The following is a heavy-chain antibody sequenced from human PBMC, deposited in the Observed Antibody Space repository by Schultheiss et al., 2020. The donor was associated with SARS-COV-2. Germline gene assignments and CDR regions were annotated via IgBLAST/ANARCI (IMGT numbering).Heavy chain of an antibody. CDR1: GGSISTSGYY. Sequence: SETLSLTCTVSGGSISTSGYYWGWIRQPPGKGLEWIGSIYYSGSTYYNPSLKSRVTISVDTSKNQFSLKLSSVTAADTAVYYCARDQRTMVRGVFDYWGQGTLVTVSS. CDR3: ARDQRTMVRGVFDY. D-gene: IGHD3-10*01. J-gene: IGHJ4*02. V-gene: IGHV4-39*07. CDR2: IYYSGST.